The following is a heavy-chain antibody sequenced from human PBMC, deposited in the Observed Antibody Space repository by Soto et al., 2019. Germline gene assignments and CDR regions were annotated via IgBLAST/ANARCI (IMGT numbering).Heavy chain of an antibody. J-gene: IGHJ4*02. Sequence: SETLSLTCGVSGGSLSGATYSWNWIRQPPGKGLEWIGYIFPSGTTYYNPSLKSRVTISIDVSKNQFSLSLRSLTAADTAVYCCARSREFDYWSQGTLVTVSS. CDR2: IFPSGTT. CDR1: GGSLSGATYS. V-gene: IGHV4-30-2*01. CDR3: ARSREFDY.